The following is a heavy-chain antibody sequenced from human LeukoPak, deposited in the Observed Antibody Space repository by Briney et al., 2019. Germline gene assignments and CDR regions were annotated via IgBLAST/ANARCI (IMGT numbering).Heavy chain of an antibody. D-gene: IGHD3-3*01. Sequence: ASVKVSCKASGGTFTGYYMHWVRQAPGQGLEWMGWINPNSGGTNYAQKFQGRVTMTRDTSISTAYMELSRLRSDDTAVYYCARQRSITIFGVVRDAFDIWGQGTMVTVSS. CDR3: ARQRSITIFGVVRDAFDI. CDR2: INPNSGGT. J-gene: IGHJ3*02. CDR1: GGTFTGYY. V-gene: IGHV1-2*02.